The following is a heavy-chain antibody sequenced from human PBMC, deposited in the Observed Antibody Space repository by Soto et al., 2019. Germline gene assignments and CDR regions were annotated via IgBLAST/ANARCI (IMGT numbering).Heavy chain of an antibody. D-gene: IGHD2-2*01. CDR3: TTDFVYPYQLLWQLGMDV. J-gene: IGHJ6*02. CDR2: IKSKTDGGTT. Sequence: GGSLRLSCAASGFTFSNAWMNWVRQAPGKGLEWVGRIKSKTDGGTTDYAAPVKGRFTISRDDSKNTLYLQMNSLKTEDTAVYYCTTDFVYPYQLLWQLGMDVWGQGTTVTVSS. CDR1: GFTFSNAW. V-gene: IGHV3-15*07.